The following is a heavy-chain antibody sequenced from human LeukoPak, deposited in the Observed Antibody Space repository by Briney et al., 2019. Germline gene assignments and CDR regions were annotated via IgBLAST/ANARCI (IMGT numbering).Heavy chain of an antibody. J-gene: IGHJ4*02. Sequence: GGSLSLSCAASGFTFSSYAMSWVRQAPGKGLEWVSAIGGSGVNTYYADSAKGRFTISRDNSKNTLYLQMNSLRAEDTAVYYCAKDGEVGGDFDYWGQGTLVTVSS. CDR3: AKDGEVGGDFDY. CDR2: IGGSGVNT. D-gene: IGHD2-21*01. CDR1: GFTFSSYA. V-gene: IGHV3-23*01.